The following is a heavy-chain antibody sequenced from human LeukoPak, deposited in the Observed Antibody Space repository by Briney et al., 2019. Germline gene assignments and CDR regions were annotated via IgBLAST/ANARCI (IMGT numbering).Heavy chain of an antibody. Sequence: SETLSLTCTVSGGSISSYYWSWIRQPPGKGLEWIGEINHSGSTNYNPSLKSRVTISVDTSKNQFSLKLSSVTAADTAVYYCARATRGEGLLIDYWGQGTLVTVSS. CDR3: ARATRGEGLLIDY. CDR1: GGSISSYY. D-gene: IGHD2-21*01. V-gene: IGHV4-34*01. CDR2: INHSGST. J-gene: IGHJ4*02.